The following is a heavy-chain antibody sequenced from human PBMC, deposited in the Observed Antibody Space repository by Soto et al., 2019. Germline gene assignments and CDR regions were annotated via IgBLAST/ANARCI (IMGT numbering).Heavy chain of an antibody. Sequence: PSETLSLTCTVSGGSISSYYWSWIRQPPGKGLEWIGYIYYSGSTNYNPSLKSRVTISVDTSKNQFSLKLSSVTAADTAVYYCARDGVTTFPFDPWGQGTLVTVSS. J-gene: IGHJ5*02. V-gene: IGHV4-59*01. CDR3: ARDGVTTFPFDP. D-gene: IGHD4-4*01. CDR2: IYYSGST. CDR1: GGSISSYY.